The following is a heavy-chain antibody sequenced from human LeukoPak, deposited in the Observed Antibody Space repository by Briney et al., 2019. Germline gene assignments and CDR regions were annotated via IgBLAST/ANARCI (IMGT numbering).Heavy chain of an antibody. CDR2: IYDSGST. CDR3: ARGPPGYTDGYAFDY. Sequence: SETLSLTCTVSGGSVSSYSHYWSWIRQPPGKGLEWIGYIYDSGSTNYNPSLKSRVTISVDTSKNQFSLKLTSVTAADTAVYYCARGPPGYTDGYAFDYWGQGTLVTVSS. D-gene: IGHD5-18*01. J-gene: IGHJ4*02. V-gene: IGHV4-61*01. CDR1: GGSVSSYSHY.